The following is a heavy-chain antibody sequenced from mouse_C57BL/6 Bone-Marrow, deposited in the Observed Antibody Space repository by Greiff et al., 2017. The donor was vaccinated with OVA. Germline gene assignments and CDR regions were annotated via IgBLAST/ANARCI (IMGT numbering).Heavy chain of an antibody. V-gene: IGHV5-6*01. CDR1: GFTFSSYG. J-gene: IGHJ4*01. Sequence: EVKLQESGGDLVKPGGSLKLSCAASGFTFSSYGMSWVRQTPDKRLEWVATISSGGSYTYYPDSVKGRFTISRDNAKNTLYLQMSSLKSEDTAMYYCARRGPSYAMDYWGQGTSVTVSS. CDR2: ISSGGSYT. CDR3: ARRGPSYAMDY.